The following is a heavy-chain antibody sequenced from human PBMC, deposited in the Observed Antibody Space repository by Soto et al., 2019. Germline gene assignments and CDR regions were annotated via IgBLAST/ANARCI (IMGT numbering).Heavy chain of an antibody. D-gene: IGHD3-16*01. J-gene: IGHJ4*02. CDR1: GFTVTSNY. CDR3: AREMLD. V-gene: IGHV3-66*01. CDR2: LYSGGTT. Sequence: EVQLVESGGGLVQSGGSLRLSCAASGFTVTSNYMSWVRPAPGKGLEWVSILYSGGTTYYADSVKGRFTISRDNSKTTLYLQMNSLRGEDTALYYCAREMLDWGQGTLVTVSS.